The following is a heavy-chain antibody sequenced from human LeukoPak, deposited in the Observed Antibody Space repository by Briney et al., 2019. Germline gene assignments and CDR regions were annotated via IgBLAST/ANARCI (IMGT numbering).Heavy chain of an antibody. CDR2: ISSSGSTI. J-gene: IGHJ4*02. V-gene: IGHV3-48*04. D-gene: IGHD2-2*01. Sequence: PGGSLRLSCAASGFTFSSYAMSWVRQAPGKGLEWVSYISSSGSTIYYADSVKGRFTISRDNAKNSLYLQMNSLRAEDTAVYYCARRPSRLKGPDYWGQGTLVTVSS. CDR1: GFTFSSYA. CDR3: ARRPSRLKGPDY.